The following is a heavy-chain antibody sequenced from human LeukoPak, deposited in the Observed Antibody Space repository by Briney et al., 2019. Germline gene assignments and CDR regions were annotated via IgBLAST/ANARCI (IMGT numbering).Heavy chain of an antibody. CDR2: VNLQGST. J-gene: IGHJ4*02. CDR1: GGSITNTNY. D-gene: IGHD4-23*01. Sequence: PSETLSLTCGVSGGSITNTNYWTWVRQPPGKGLEWIGEVNLQGSTNYNPSLMGRVAISVDTSENHISLQLTSVTAADTAVYYCARVGFGNTPHPIDYWGQGTLATVSS. CDR3: ARVGFGNTPHPIDY. V-gene: IGHV4-4*02.